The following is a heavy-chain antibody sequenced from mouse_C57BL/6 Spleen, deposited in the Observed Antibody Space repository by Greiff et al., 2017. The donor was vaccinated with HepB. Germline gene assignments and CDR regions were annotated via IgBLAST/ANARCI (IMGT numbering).Heavy chain of an antibody. D-gene: IGHD1-1*01. Sequence: QVQLQQSGAELARPGASVKMSCKASGYTFTSYTMHWVKQRPGQGLEWIGYINPSSGYTKYNQKFKDKATLTADKSSSTAYMQLSSLTSEDSAVYYRARFSSPAWFAYWGQGTLVTVSA. CDR2: INPSSGYT. CDR3: ARFSSPAWFAY. CDR1: GYTFTSYT. J-gene: IGHJ3*01. V-gene: IGHV1-4*01.